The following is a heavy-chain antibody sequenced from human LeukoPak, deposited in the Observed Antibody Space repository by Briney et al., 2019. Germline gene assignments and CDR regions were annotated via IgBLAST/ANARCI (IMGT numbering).Heavy chain of an antibody. V-gene: IGHV5-10-1*01. Sequence: GESLRISCNVSGYXFTRYWISWVRQMPGKGLEWMGRIDPTDSYSNYSPSFQGHVTISADKSISTAYLQWSSLKASDAAIYYCARHGTTVTHDYWGQGTPVSVSS. CDR1: GYXFTRYW. CDR3: ARHGTTVTHDY. J-gene: IGHJ4*02. D-gene: IGHD4-17*01. CDR2: IDPTDSYS.